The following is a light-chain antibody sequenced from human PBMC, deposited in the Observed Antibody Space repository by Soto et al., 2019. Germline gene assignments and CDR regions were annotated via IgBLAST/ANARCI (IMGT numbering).Light chain of an antibody. CDR2: EGG. V-gene: IGLV2-23*01. J-gene: IGLJ3*02. Sequence: QSVLTQPASVSGSPGQSITISCTGTSSDVGSYNRVSWYQLHSGKAPKLMIYEGGKLPSGVSNRISRSRSGNTASLTISGLQAEDVADYFCCSYAGSSTWVFGGGTKLTVL. CDR3: CSYAGSSTWV. CDR1: SSDVGSYNR.